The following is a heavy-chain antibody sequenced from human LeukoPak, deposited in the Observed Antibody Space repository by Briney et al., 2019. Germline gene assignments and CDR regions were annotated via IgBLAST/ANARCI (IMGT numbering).Heavy chain of an antibody. CDR2: ISSNGGST. CDR1: GLTVNNNY. Sequence: GGSLRHSCAASGLTVNNNYMNWVRQAPGKGLEYVSAISSNGGSTYYADSVKGRFTISRDNSKNTLYLQMSSLRAEDTAVYYCVKDLTYYDFWSGYFHYYYGMDVWGQGTTVTVSS. D-gene: IGHD3-3*01. V-gene: IGHV3-64D*06. CDR3: VKDLTYYDFWSGYFHYYYGMDV. J-gene: IGHJ6*02.